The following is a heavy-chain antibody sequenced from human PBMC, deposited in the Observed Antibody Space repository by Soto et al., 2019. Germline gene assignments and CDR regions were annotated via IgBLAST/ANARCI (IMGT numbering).Heavy chain of an antibody. V-gene: IGHV1-2*02. Sequence: RASVKVSCKTSGYTFTDYIMHWVRQAPGQRPEWMGWIKPDNGDTGYAQKFQGRVTLTGATTISTVYMELNSLGSDDTAVYFCARDSGYDTTGYSPFDQWGQGALVTVSS. D-gene: IGHD3-22*01. J-gene: IGHJ4*02. CDR3: ARDSGYDTTGYSPFDQ. CDR1: GYTFTDYI. CDR2: IKPDNGDT.